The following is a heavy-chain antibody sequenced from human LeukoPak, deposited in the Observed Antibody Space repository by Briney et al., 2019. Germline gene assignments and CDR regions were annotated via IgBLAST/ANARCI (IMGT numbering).Heavy chain of an antibody. CDR2: IRSRAYGGTT. Sequence: GGSLRLSCTASGLTLGHYAMSWVGQAPGRGLEWVGFIRSRAYGGTTEYAASVKGTFPISRDDSTSIAYLHIHSLKTEDTAVYYCARDVGTTGKFDSWGQGTLVTVSS. V-gene: IGHV3-49*04. CDR1: GLTLGHYA. CDR3: ARDVGTTGKFDS. D-gene: IGHD1-26*01. J-gene: IGHJ4*02.